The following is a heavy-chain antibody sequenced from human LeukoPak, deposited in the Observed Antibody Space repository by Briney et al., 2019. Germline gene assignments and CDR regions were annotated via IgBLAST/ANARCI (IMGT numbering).Heavy chain of an antibody. J-gene: IGHJ6*03. V-gene: IGHV3-20*04. CDR3: ARAPGVRYYYYMDV. CDR1: GFTFDDYG. CDR2: INWNGGKR. D-gene: IGHD2-8*01. Sequence: PGGSLRLSCAASGFTFDDYGMSWVRQAPGKGLEGVSGINWNGGKRGYADSVRGRFTISRDNVKHSLYLKMNSLRAEDTALYYCARAPGVRYYYYMDVWGKGTTVTVSS.